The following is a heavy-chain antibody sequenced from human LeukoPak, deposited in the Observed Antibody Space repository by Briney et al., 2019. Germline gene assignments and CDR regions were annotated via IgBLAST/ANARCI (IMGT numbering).Heavy chain of an antibody. Sequence: SETLSLTCTVSGGSISSYYWSWIRQSPGKGLEWIGYIYYSGSTNYNPSLKSRVTISVDTSKNQFSLKLSSVTAADTAVYYCARGAYYYDSSGYFFDYWGQGTLVTVSS. V-gene: IGHV4-59*01. CDR1: GGSISSYY. CDR3: ARGAYYYDSSGYFFDY. J-gene: IGHJ4*02. CDR2: IYYSGST. D-gene: IGHD3-22*01.